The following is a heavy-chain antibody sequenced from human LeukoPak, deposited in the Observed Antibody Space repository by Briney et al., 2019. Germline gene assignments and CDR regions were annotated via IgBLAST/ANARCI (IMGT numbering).Heavy chain of an antibody. V-gene: IGHV4-38-2*02. D-gene: IGHD3-22*01. J-gene: IGHJ4*02. Sequence: PSETLSLTCTVSGYSISSGYYWGWIRQPPGKGLEWIGSIYHSGSTYYNPSLKSRVTISVDTSKNQFSLKLSSVTAADTAVYYCARLYDSSGYYYDSDWGQGTLVTVSS. CDR1: GYSISSGYY. CDR2: IYHSGST. CDR3: ARLYDSSGYYYDSD.